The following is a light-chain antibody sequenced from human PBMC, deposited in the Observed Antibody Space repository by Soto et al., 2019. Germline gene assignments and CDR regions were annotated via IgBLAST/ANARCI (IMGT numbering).Light chain of an antibody. J-gene: IGKJ1*01. V-gene: IGKV3-15*01. CDR3: QQYNNWLQT. CDR1: QSVSSN. CDR2: GAS. Sequence: EIVMTQSPATLSVSPGERATLSCRASQSVSSNLAWYQQKPGQAPRLLIYGASTRATGIPARFSGSGSGTEFTLTIGSLQSEDFAVYYCQQYNNWLQTFGQGTKVEIK.